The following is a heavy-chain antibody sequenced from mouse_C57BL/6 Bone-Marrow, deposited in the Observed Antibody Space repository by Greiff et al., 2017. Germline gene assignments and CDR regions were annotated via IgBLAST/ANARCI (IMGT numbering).Heavy chain of an antibody. J-gene: IGHJ3*01. CDR3: ARSYYSNYPWFAY. CDR1: GYTFTSYG. D-gene: IGHD2-5*01. CDR2: IYPRSGNT. V-gene: IGHV1-81*01. Sequence: VKLMESGAELARPGASVKLSCKASGYTFTSYGISWVKQRTGQGLEWIGEIYPRSGNTYYNEKFKGKCTLTADKSSSTAYMELRSLTSEDSAVYFCARSYYSNYPWFAYWGQGTLVTVSA.